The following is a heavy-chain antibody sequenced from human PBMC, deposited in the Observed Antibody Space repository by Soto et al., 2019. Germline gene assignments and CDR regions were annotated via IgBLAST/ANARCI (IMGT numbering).Heavy chain of an antibody. J-gene: IGHJ6*02. D-gene: IGHD5-18*01. V-gene: IGHV3-48*02. CDR3: ARDRQLWYGMDV. CDR1: GFTFSSYS. Sequence: LRLSCAASGFTFSSYSMNLVRQAPGKGLEWVSYISSSSSTIYYADSVKGRFTISRDNAKNSLYLQMNSLRDEDTAVYYCARDRQLWYGMDVWGQGTTVTVSS. CDR2: ISSSSSTI.